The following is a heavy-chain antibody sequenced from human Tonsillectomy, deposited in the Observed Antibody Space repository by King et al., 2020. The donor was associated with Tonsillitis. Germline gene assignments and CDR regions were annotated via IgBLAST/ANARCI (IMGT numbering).Heavy chain of an antibody. Sequence: VQLQESGPGLVKPSETLSLTCTVSGGSISSFYWSWIRQPAGKGLEWIGRVSSSGSTNYNPSLKSRVTMSVDTSKNQFSLKLRSVTAADTAVYYCARYCGGDCYPHAFDIWGQGTMVTVSS. CDR2: VSSSGST. CDR3: ARYCGGDCYPHAFDI. J-gene: IGHJ3*02. CDR1: GGSISSFY. D-gene: IGHD2-21*02. V-gene: IGHV4-4*07.